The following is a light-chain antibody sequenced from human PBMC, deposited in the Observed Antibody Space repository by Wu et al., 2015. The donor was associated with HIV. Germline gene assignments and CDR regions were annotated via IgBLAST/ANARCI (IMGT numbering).Light chain of an antibody. CDR1: QSVSHDY. Sequence: EIVLTQSPGTLSLSPGQRATLFCRASQSVSHDYLAWYQQKPGQAPRVLICGASDRATGIPDRFSGSGSGTDFTLTISRLEPEDFAVYYCQQYATSITFGQGTRLEIK. CDR2: GAS. V-gene: IGKV3-20*01. J-gene: IGKJ5*01. CDR3: QQYATSIT.